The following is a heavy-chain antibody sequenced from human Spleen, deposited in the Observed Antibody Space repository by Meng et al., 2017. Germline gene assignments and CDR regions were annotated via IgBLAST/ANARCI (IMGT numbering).Heavy chain of an antibody. J-gene: IGHJ5*02. D-gene: IGHD6-19*01. V-gene: IGHV4-34*01. Sequence: QGQLQQWGSGLFKPSEALSLSCAGYGGSFRGYYWSWIRQPPGKGLEWIGEINHSGSTNYNPSLKSRVTISVDTSKNQFSLKLSSVTAADTAVYYCARGGWYVLSWGQGTLVTVSS. CDR2: INHSGST. CDR1: GGSFRGYY. CDR3: ARGGWYVLS.